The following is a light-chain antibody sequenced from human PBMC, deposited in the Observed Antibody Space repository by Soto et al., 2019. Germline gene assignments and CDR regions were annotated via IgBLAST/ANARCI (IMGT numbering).Light chain of an antibody. CDR1: SSDVGGYNY. Sequence: HSVLTQPPSASGSPGQSVTISCTGTSSDVGGYNYVSWYQQYPGKAPKIMLYEVNKRPSGVPDRFWGSKSGNTASLTISGLQAEDEAEYHCCSYAGTFYVFGTGTKVTVL. V-gene: IGLV2-8*01. CDR2: EVN. J-gene: IGLJ1*01. CDR3: CSYAGTFYV.